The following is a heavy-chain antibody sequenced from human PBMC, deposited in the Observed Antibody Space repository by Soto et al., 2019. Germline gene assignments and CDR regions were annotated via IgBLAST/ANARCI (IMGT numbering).Heavy chain of an antibody. CDR2: ISWDGGTT. CDR1: GFTFEDYT. CDR3: AKDGSQKDDDGNWLGS. J-gene: IGHJ5*01. V-gene: IGHV3-43*01. Sequence: RSLRLSCAASGFTFEDYTIHWVRQAPGKALEWVSLISWDGGTTYYTHSVKGRFTISRDNSKNSLYLQMDSLRPEDTALYYCAKDGSQKDDDGNWLGSWGQGTLVTVSS. D-gene: IGHD3-16*01.